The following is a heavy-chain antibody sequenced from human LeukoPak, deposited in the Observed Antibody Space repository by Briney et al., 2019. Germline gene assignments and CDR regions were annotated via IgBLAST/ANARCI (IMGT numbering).Heavy chain of an antibody. V-gene: IGHV3-48*04. CDR3: ARTYDFGRGPPGDAFDN. D-gene: IGHD3-3*01. J-gene: IGHJ3*02. CDR1: GFTFNYA. Sequence: GGSLRLSCAASGFTFNYAMNWVRQAPGKGPGWVSYIDARSGITYYADSVQGRFTISRDDARESVFLQMDGLRVDDTAVYYCARTYDFGRGPPGDAFDNWGPGTWVIVSS. CDR2: IDARSGIT.